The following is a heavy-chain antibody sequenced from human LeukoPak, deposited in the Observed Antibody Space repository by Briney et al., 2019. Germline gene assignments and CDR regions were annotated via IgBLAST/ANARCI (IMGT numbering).Heavy chain of an antibody. CDR2: IYSSGST. J-gene: IGHJ3*02. CDR3: ARVSDELGMEHAFDI. D-gene: IGHD7-27*01. Sequence: SETLSLTCTVSGDSISSYYWSWIRQPAGKGLEWIGRIYSSGSTNYNPPLKGRVTMSVDTSKNQFSLKLSSVTAADTAVYYCARVSDELGMEHAFDIWGQGTMVTVSS. CDR1: GDSISSYY. V-gene: IGHV4-4*07.